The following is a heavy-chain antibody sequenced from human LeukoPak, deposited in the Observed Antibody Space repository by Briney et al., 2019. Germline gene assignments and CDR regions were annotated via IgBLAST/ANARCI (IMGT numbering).Heavy chain of an antibody. V-gene: IGHV4-4*02. CDR2: IYHSGRT. J-gene: IGHJ4*02. Sequence: PSETLSLTCAVSVGSLTGSKWWTWFGQPPGKGLDWIGEIYHSGRTNYNPSLKSRVTISVDKSKNQFSLKLSSVTAADTAVYYCATVSAFFYDSGSYYTFDYWGQGTLVTVSS. CDR1: VGSLTGSKW. CDR3: ATVSAFFYDSGSYYTFDY. D-gene: IGHD3-10*01.